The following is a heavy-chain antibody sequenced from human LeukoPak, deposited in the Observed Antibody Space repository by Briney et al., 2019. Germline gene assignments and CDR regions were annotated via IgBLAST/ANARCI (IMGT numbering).Heavy chain of an antibody. V-gene: IGHV1-58*01. CDR2: IVVGSGDT. CDR1: GFTFVSSA. Sequence: ASVKVSSKASGFTFVSSAVQWVRQARGQRLEWIGWIVVGSGDTNYAHKFQERVTITRDMSTSTAYMELSSLRAEDTALYYCAAGTFDTSGYYYYDFYRTDVWGQGTTVTVSS. D-gene: IGHD3-22*01. J-gene: IGHJ6*01. CDR3: AAGTFDTSGYYYYDFYRTDV.